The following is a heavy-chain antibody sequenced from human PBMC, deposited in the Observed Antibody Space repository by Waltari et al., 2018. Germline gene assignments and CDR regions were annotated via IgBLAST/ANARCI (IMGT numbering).Heavy chain of an antibody. J-gene: IGHJ4*02. V-gene: IGHV4-59*01. Sequence: QVQLQESGPGLVKPSETLSLTCTVSGGSISSYYWSWIRQPPGKGLEWIGYIYYSGSTNYNPSLKSRVTISVDTSKNQFSLKLSSVTAADTAVYYCARGGVVTTYYFDYWGQGTLVTVSS. CDR3: ARGGVVTTYYFDY. CDR1: GGSISSYY. CDR2: IYYSGST. D-gene: IGHD3-22*01.